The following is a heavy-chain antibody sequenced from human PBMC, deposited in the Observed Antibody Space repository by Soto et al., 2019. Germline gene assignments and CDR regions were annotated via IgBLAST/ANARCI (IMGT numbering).Heavy chain of an antibody. V-gene: IGHV1-69*06. CDR2: INAGFGPT. J-gene: IGHJ6*02. CDR3: ATDCSGGSCYGPPGRDV. D-gene: IGHD2-15*01. CDR1: GDTFGTYA. Sequence: QVQLEQSGAEVKKPGSSVKVSCKASGDTFGTYAISWMRRAPGQSLEWMGQINAGFGPTDLAQMFQGRVTIPADKSTTSVYMGLNSLRSDDTAVYYCATDCSGGSCYGPPGRDVWGQGTTVTVPS.